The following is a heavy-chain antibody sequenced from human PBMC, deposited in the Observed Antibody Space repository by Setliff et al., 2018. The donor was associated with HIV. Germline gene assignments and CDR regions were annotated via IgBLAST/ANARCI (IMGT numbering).Heavy chain of an antibody. CDR2: VYFSGSA. CDR3: ARRQQLWLLYAFDI. V-gene: IGHV4-30-4*01. CDR1: GDSISSGNFF. J-gene: IGHJ3*02. Sequence: SETLSLTCTVSGDSISSGNFFWSWIRQSPGKGLEWIGYVYFSGSATHNPSLKSRVTISVDTSKNQFSLKLSSVTAADTAVYYCARRQQLWLLYAFDIWGQGTMVTVSS. D-gene: IGHD5-18*01.